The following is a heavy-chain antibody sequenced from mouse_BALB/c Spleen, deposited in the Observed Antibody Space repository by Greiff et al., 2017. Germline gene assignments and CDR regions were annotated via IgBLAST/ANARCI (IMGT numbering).Heavy chain of an antibody. CDR1: GYTFTSST. J-gene: IGHJ3*01. CDR2: INPSSGYT. Sequence: VQLQQSGAELARPGASVKMSCKASGYTFTSSTMHWVKQRPGQGLEWIGYINPSSGYTNYNQKFKDKATLTADKSSSTAYMQLSSLTSEDAAVYYCASIWLRQAWFAYWGQGTLVTVSA. CDR3: ASIWLRQAWFAY. V-gene: IGHV1-4*01. D-gene: IGHD2-2*01.